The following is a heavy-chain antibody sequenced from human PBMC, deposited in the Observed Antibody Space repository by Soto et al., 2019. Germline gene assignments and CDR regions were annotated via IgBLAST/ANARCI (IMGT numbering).Heavy chain of an antibody. Sequence: EVQLVESGGGLVQPGGSLRLSCAVSGFTLSRYWMHWVRQVPGKGLVWVSRMNSDGSSTSYADSVKGRFTISRDNAKNTLYLQMNSLRADDTGLYYCARVGCSGGSCIDYWGQGTLVTVTS. V-gene: IGHV3-74*01. CDR1: GFTLSRYW. CDR2: MNSDGSST. CDR3: ARVGCSGGSCIDY. D-gene: IGHD2-15*01. J-gene: IGHJ4*02.